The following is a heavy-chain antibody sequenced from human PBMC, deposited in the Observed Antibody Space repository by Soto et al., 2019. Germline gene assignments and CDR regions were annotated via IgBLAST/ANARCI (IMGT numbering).Heavy chain of an antibody. D-gene: IGHD3-22*01. CDR2: IWYDGSNK. CDR1: GFTFSSYG. V-gene: IGHV3-33*01. J-gene: IGHJ3*02. CDR3: ARDKAYYDSSGYYDPDAFDI. Sequence: QVQLVESGGGVVQPGRSLRLSCAASGFTFSSYGMHWVRQAPGKGLEWVAVIWYDGSNKYYADSVKGRFTISRDNSKNTLYLQRNSLRAEDTAVYYCARDKAYYDSSGYYDPDAFDIWGQGTMVTVSS.